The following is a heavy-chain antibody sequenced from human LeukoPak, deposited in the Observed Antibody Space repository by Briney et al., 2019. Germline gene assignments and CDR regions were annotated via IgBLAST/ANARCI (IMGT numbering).Heavy chain of an antibody. CDR2: ISVYNGNT. CDR1: GYTFTSYG. Sequence: VASVKVSCKASGYTFTSYGISWVRQAPGQGLEWMGWISVYNGNTNYAQKFQGRVTMTTDTSTSTAYMELRSLRSDDTAVYYCARDRYDILTGAHGYWGQGTLVTVSS. J-gene: IGHJ4*02. CDR3: ARDRYDILTGAHGY. D-gene: IGHD3-9*01. V-gene: IGHV1-18*01.